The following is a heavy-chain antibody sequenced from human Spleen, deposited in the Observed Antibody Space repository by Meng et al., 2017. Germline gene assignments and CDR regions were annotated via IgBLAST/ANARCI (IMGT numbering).Heavy chain of an antibody. V-gene: IGHV3-66*01. J-gene: IGHJ2*01. Sequence: EVQLVESGGGLVKPGGSLRLSCAASGFTFSNYSMNWVRQAPGKGLEWVSVMYGDGTTYYADSVKGRFTISRDNSRNTLYLQMTSLRADDTAIYYCTRGLAPEGYFDIWGRGTLVTVSS. CDR3: TRGLAPEGYFDI. CDR2: MYGDGTT. CDR1: GFTFSNYS.